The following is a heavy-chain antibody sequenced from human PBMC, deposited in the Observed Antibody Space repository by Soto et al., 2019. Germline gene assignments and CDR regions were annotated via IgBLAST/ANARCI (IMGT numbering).Heavy chain of an antibody. CDR1: GGSISSYY. V-gene: IGHV4-59*08. J-gene: IGHJ5*02. Sequence: SETLSLTCTVSGGSISSYYWSWIRQPPGKGLEWIGYIYYSGSTNYNPSLKSRVTISVDTSKNQFSLKLSSVTAADTAVYYCARHFDYSNWFDPWGQGTLVTVSS. CDR3: ARHFDYSNWFDP. D-gene: IGHD4-4*01. CDR2: IYYSGST.